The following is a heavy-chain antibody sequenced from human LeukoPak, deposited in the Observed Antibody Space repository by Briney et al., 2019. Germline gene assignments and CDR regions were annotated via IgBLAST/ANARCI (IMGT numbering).Heavy chain of an antibody. J-gene: IGHJ5*02. CDR1: GGTFSSYA. Sequence: ASVKVSCKASGGTFSSYAISWVRQAPGQGLEWMGGIIPIFGTANYAQKFQGRVTITADKSTSTAYMEPSSLRSEDTAVYYCARGGDYDILTGYLPSNWFDPWGQGTLVTVSS. CDR3: ARGGDYDILTGYLPSNWFDP. V-gene: IGHV1-69*06. D-gene: IGHD3-9*01. CDR2: IIPIFGTA.